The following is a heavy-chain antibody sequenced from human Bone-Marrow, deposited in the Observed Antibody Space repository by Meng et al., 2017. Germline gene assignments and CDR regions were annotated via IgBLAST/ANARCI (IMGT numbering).Heavy chain of an antibody. CDR2: ISGSGGST. CDR1: GFTFSSYA. CDR3: ARVLEWELRLNAFDI. Sequence: GESLKISCEASGFTFSSYAMSWVRQAPGKGLEWVSAISGSGGSTYYADSVKGRFTISRDNSKNTLYLQMNSLRAEDTAVYYCARVLEWELRLNAFDIWGQGTMVTVSS. D-gene: IGHD1-26*01. J-gene: IGHJ3*02. V-gene: IGHV3-23*01.